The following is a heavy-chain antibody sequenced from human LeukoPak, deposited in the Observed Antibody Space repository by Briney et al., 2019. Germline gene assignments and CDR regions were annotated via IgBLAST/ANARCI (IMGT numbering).Heavy chain of an antibody. CDR3: ARGGLTTWY. V-gene: IGHV3-74*01. J-gene: IGHJ4*02. Sequence: GGSLRLSCAASAFTFSSYWMHWVRQVPGKGLVWVSSIEGDGITTNYADSVKGRFTISRDNAKNTLYLQVNSLRVEDTAVYYCARGGLTTWYWGRGTLVTVSS. D-gene: IGHD2/OR15-2a*01. CDR2: IEGDGITT. CDR1: AFTFSSYW.